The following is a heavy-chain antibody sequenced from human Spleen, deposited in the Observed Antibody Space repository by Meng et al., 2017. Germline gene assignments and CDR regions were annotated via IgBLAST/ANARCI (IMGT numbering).Heavy chain of an antibody. J-gene: IGHJ4*02. V-gene: IGHV4-34*01. CDR3: ARGPTTMAHDFDY. D-gene: IGHD4-11*01. Sequence: QLQHGGAGLLSPSGTLSPTCVVSGGSYSDYYWSWFRQPPGKGLEWIGEINHSGSTNYNPSLESRATISVDTSQNNLSLKLRSVTAADSAVYYCARGPTTMAHDFDYWGQGTLVTVSS. CDR1: GGSYSDYY. CDR2: INHSGST.